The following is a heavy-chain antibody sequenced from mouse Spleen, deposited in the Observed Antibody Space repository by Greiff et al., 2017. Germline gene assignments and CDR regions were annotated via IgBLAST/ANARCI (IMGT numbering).Heavy chain of an antibody. CDR1: GYTFTSYW. CDR2: IDPSDSYT. CDR3: ARGDYSNPYWYFDV. Sequence: QVQLKESGAELVMPGASVKLSCKASGYTFTSYWMHWVKQRPGQGLEWIGEIDPSDSYTNYNQKFKGKATLTVDKSSSTAYMQLSSLTSEDSAVYYCARGDYSNPYWYFDVWGAGTTVTVSS. V-gene: IGHV1-69*01. J-gene: IGHJ1*01. D-gene: IGHD2-5*01.